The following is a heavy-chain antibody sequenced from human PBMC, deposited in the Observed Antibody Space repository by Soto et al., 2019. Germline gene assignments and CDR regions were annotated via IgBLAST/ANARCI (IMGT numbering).Heavy chain of an antibody. V-gene: IGHV4-59*01. CDR1: GGSISSYY. J-gene: IGHJ6*02. D-gene: IGHD6-19*01. CDR2: IYYSGST. CDR3: ARYSSGRAPRQTNAYYYYGMDV. Sequence: SATLSLTCTVSGGSISSYYWSWIRQPPGKGLEWIGYIYYSGSTNYNPSLKSRVTISVDTSKNQFSLKLSSVTAADTAVYYCARYSSGRAPRQTNAYYYYGMDVCGQGTTVTVAS.